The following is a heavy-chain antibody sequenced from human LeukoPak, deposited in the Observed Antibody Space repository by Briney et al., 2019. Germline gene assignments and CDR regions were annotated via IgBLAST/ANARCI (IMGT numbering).Heavy chain of an antibody. J-gene: IGHJ4*02. D-gene: IGHD3-22*01. CDR3: ARRPDRSGGFDY. CDR1: GGSISSSSNY. V-gene: IGHV4-39*01. Sequence: PSETLSLTCTVSGGSISSSSNYWGWVRQPPGKGLEGIGSVSYSGDTYYNPSLKSRVTMSVDTSKNQFSLKLNSVTAADTAVYYCARRPDRSGGFDYWGQGTLVTVSS. CDR2: VSYSGDT.